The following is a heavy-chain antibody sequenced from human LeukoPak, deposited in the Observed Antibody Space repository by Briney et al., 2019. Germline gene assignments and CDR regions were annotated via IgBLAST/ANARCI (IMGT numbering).Heavy chain of an antibody. CDR3: ARYGRYSDY. Sequence: GGSLRLSCAASGFSFSTYEMNWVRQAPGKGLEWISYINSVGSPIYYADSVKGRFTVSRDNAKNSLHLHMNRLRPDDTAVYYCARYGRYSDYWGWGTPVTVSS. V-gene: IGHV3-48*03. D-gene: IGHD3-9*01. CDR1: GFSFSTYE. CDR2: INSVGSPI. J-gene: IGHJ4*02.